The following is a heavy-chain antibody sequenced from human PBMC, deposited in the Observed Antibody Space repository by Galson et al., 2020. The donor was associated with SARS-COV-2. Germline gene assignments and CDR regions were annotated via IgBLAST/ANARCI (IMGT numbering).Heavy chain of an antibody. CDR3: AREVVVVVATTWFDP. Sequence: SQTLSLTCTVSGGSISSTTFKWGWIRQSPGKGLEWIGSIYSSGSTHSNPSLKSRVTISRDTSKNQISLRLSSVTAADTAVYYCAREVVVVVATTWFDPWGQGTLVTVSS. D-gene: IGHD2-15*01. J-gene: IGHJ5*02. CDR1: GGSISSTTFK. CDR2: IYSSGST. V-gene: IGHV4-39*02.